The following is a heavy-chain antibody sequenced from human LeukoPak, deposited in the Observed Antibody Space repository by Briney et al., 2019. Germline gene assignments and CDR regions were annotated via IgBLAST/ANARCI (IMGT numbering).Heavy chain of an antibody. D-gene: IGHD2-2*01. J-gene: IGHJ4*02. CDR1: GFTFSSYS. CDR2: ISSSSSYI. Sequence: GGSLRLSCAASGFTFSSYSMNWVRQAPGKGLEWVSSISSSSSYIYYADSVKGRFTISRDNAKNSLYLQMNSLRAEDTAVYYCARDLGPSSTSCSFPFDYWGQGTLVTVSS. CDR3: ARDLGPSSTSCSFPFDY. V-gene: IGHV3-21*01.